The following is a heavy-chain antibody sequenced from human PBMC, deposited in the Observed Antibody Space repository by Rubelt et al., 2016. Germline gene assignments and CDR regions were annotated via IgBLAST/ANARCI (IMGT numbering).Heavy chain of an antibody. V-gene: IGHV1-69*06. CDR1: GGTFSSYA. D-gene: IGHD3-3*01. Sequence: QVQLVQSGAEVKKPGSSVKVSCKASGGTFSSYAISWVRQAPGQGLEWMGGIIPIFGTANYAQKFQGRVTITADKSTITAYMELSSRRSEDTAVYYCARQTTYYDFWSGADNWFDPWGQGTLVTVSS. CDR3: ARQTTYYDFWSGADNWFDP. J-gene: IGHJ5*02. CDR2: IIPIFGTA.